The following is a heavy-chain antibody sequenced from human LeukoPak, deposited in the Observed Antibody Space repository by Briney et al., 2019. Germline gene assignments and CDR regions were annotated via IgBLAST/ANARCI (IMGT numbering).Heavy chain of an antibody. Sequence: PSETLSLTCTVSGGSISSYYWSWIRQPPGKGLEWIGYIYYSGSTNYNPSLKSRVTISVDTSKNQFSLKLSSVTAADTAVYYCARGLRRAFDLWGRGTLVTVSS. V-gene: IGHV4-59*01. D-gene: IGHD1-14*01. J-gene: IGHJ2*01. CDR2: IYYSGST. CDR3: ARGLRRAFDL. CDR1: GGSISSYY.